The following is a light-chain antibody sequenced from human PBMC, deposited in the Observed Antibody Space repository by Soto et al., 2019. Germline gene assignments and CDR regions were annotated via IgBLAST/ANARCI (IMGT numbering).Light chain of an antibody. V-gene: IGKV3-15*01. CDR3: QQYNNWPRT. CDR2: GAS. J-gene: IGKJ1*01. Sequence: EIVMTQSPATLSVSPGERATLSCRASQSVSSNLAWYQQKPGQAPRLLIYGASTRATGIPARFSGNGSGTEFTLTISSLQSEEFAVYYCQQYNNWPRTFGQGTKVEIK. CDR1: QSVSSN.